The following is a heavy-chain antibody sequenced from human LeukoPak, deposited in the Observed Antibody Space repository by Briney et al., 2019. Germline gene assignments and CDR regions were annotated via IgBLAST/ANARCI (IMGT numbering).Heavy chain of an antibody. CDR1: GFTFSSYS. V-gene: IGHV3-21*01. D-gene: IGHD3-22*01. Sequence: GGSLRLSCAASGFTFSSYSMNWVRQAPGKGLEWVSFISTSSSYIYYADSLRGRFTISRDNAKNSLYLQMNSLRAEDTAVYYCARVAGGLLLHSHAFDIWGQGTMVTVSS. J-gene: IGHJ3*02. CDR3: ARVAGGLLLHSHAFDI. CDR2: ISTSSSYI.